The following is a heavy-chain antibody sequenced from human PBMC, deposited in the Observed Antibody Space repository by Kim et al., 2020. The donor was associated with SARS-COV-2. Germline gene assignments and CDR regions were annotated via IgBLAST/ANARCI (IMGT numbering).Heavy chain of an antibody. CDR1: GGTFSSYA. V-gene: IGHV1-69*13. CDR3: AGEWELLPFPYYYYGMDV. CDR2: IIPIFGTA. J-gene: IGHJ6*02. D-gene: IGHD1-26*01. Sequence: SVKVSCKASGGTFSSYAISWVRQAPGQGLEWMGGIIPIFGTANYAQKFQGRVTITADESTSTAYMELSSLRSEDTAVYYCAGEWELLPFPYYYYGMDVWGQGTTVTVSS.